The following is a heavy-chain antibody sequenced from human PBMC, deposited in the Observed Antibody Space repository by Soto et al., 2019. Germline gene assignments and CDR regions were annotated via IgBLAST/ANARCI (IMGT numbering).Heavy chain of an antibody. CDR3: ARSSANYDILTGFAY. V-gene: IGHV1-69*02. J-gene: IGHJ4*02. CDR2: IIPILGIA. CDR1: GSTFSSYT. Sequence: SVKVSCKASGSTFSSYTISWVRQAPGQGLEWMGRIIPILGIANYAQKFQGRVTITADKSTSTAYMELSSLRSEYTAVYYCARSSANYDILTGFAYWGQGTLVTVSS. D-gene: IGHD3-9*01.